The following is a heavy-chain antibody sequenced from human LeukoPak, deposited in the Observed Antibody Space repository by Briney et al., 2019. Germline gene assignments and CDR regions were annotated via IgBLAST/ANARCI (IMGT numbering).Heavy chain of an antibody. D-gene: IGHD1-20*01. CDR1: GFTFSSYT. V-gene: IGHV3-30-3*01. CDR3: AREDSWNDDPGAFDI. CDR2: ISYDGSNK. Sequence: GGSLRLSCTASGFTFSSYTMTWVRQAPGKGLEWVAVISYDGSNKYYADSVKGRFTISRDNSKNTLYLQMNSLRAEDTAVYYCAREDSWNDDPGAFDIWGQGTMVTVSS. J-gene: IGHJ3*02.